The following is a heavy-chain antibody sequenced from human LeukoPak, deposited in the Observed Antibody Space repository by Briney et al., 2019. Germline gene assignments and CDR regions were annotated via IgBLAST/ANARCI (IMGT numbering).Heavy chain of an antibody. V-gene: IGHV3-53*01. Sequence: GGSLRLSCAASGISVSNDYMSWVRQAPGKGLEWVSAIYADGYTRDAASVKGRFTISRDNSKNTLYLQMNSLRAEDTAVYYCAREQRFLEWLFDYWGQGTLVTVSS. CDR1: GISVSNDY. CDR2: IYADGYT. D-gene: IGHD3-3*01. CDR3: AREQRFLEWLFDY. J-gene: IGHJ4*02.